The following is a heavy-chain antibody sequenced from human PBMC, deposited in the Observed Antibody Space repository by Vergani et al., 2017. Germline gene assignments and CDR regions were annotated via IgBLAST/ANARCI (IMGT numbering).Heavy chain of an antibody. D-gene: IGHD2-2*01. CDR2: IYYSGST. CDR3: ANAKWGEYCSSTSCPMEH. Sequence: QVQLQESGPGLVKPSETLSLTCTVSGGSISSYYWSWIRQPPGKGLEWIGYIYYSGSTNYNPSLKSRVTISVDTSKNQFSLKLSSVTAADTAVYYCANAKWGEYCSSTSCPMEHWGQGTLVTVSS. V-gene: IGHV4-59*01. CDR1: GGSISSYY. J-gene: IGHJ1*01.